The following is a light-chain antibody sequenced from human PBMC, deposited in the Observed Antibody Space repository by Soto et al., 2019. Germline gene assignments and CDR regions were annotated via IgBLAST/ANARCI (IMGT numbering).Light chain of an antibody. Sequence: QSALTQPASVSGSPGQSITISCTGTSSDIGGYNYVSWYQQHPVKAPKLIIYEVTNRPSGVSNRFSASKSGNTASLTISGLQAEDEADYYCASYTSSNTLVFGGGTKVTVL. J-gene: IGLJ3*02. CDR1: SSDIGGYNY. CDR2: EVT. CDR3: ASYTSSNTLV. V-gene: IGLV2-14*01.